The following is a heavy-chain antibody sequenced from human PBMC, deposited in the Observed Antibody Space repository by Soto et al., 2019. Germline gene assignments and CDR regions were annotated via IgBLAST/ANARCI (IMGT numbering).Heavy chain of an antibody. D-gene: IGHD3-16*01. Sequence: QVQLVQSGAEVKKPGSSVKISCTASGVTFSNYAINWVRQAPGQGLEWMGGTVPMYGVSNYAQRFVGRATITADASTSTAYMELRSLRSDDTAVIYCARVPPGVGGSHYYYGMDGWGPGTTVNVS. J-gene: IGHJ6*02. CDR2: TVPMYGVS. CDR1: GVTFSNYA. CDR3: ARVPPGVGGSHYYYGMDG. V-gene: IGHV1-69*01.